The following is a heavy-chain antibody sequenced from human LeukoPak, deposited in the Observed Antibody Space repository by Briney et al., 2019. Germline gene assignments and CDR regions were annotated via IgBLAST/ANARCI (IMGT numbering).Heavy chain of an antibody. CDR2: IYYSGST. CDR1: GGSISSGSYY. D-gene: IGHD6-19*01. V-gene: IGHV4-39*07. Sequence: SETLSLTCTVSGGSISSGSYYWGWIRQPPGKGLEWIGSIYYSGSTSYNPSLKSRVTISVDTSKNQFSLKLSSVTAADTAVYYCARYDVGWYYFDYWGQGTLVTVSS. J-gene: IGHJ4*02. CDR3: ARYDVGWYYFDY.